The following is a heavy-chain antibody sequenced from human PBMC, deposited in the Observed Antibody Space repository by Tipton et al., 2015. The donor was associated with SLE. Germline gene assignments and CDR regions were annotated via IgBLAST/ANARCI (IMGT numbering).Heavy chain of an antibody. CDR2: ISAYNGNT. D-gene: IGHD6-13*01. J-gene: IGHJ4*02. V-gene: IGHV1-18*01. Sequence: QVQLVQSGAEVKKPGASVKVSCKASGSTFSNYDINWARQAPGQRLEWMGWISAYNGNTNYAQNLQGRVSMTTDTSTTTAYMELRNLRSDDTAVYYCATQPPYSGTWYFDYWGQGTLVTVSS. CDR3: ATQPPYSGTWYFDY. CDR1: GSTFSNYD.